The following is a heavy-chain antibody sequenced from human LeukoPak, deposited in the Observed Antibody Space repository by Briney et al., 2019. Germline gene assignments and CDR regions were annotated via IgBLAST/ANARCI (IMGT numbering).Heavy chain of an antibody. Sequence: GGSLRLSCAASGFTLSSHGMHWVRQAPGKGLEWVAGMGYDGSKEDYAESVKGRFTISRDMSKNTLNLQMNSLRAEDTAMFYCARDLTFGSLDFRGQGTLVTVSS. CDR2: MGYDGSKE. D-gene: IGHD1-26*01. CDR3: ARDLTFGSLDF. CDR1: GFTLSSHG. J-gene: IGHJ4*02. V-gene: IGHV3-33*01.